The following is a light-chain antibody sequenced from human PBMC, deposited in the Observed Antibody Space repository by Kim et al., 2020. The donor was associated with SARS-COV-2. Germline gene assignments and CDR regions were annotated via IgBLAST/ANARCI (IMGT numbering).Light chain of an antibody. CDR2: GNN. Sequence: QSVLTQPPSASGTPGQRVTISCSGSTSNVASHPVNWYQQLPGTAPKLLIHGNNQRPSGVPDRFSGSKSGTSASLAISRLQSEDEADYYCAVWDDTLYGFVVFGGGTQLTVL. J-gene: IGLJ2*01. V-gene: IGLV1-44*01. CDR3: AVWDDTLYGFVV. CDR1: TSNVASHP.